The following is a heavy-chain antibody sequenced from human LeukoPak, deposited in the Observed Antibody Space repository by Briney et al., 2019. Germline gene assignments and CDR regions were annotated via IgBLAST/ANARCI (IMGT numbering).Heavy chain of an antibody. V-gene: IGHV1-18*01. CDR1: GYTFTSYG. J-gene: IGHJ4*02. CDR2: ISAYNGNT. Sequence: ASVKVSCKASGYTFTSYGISWVRQAPGQGLEWMGWISAYNGNTNYAQKLQGRVTMTTDTSTSTAYMELRSLRSDDTAVYYCARPEDYYDSSGYYRPLGYWGQGTLVTVSS. D-gene: IGHD3-22*01. CDR3: ARPEDYYDSSGYYRPLGY.